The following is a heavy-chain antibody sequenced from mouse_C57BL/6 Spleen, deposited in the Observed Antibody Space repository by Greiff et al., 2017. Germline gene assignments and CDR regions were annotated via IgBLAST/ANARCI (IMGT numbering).Heavy chain of an antibody. CDR2: IYPRDGST. V-gene: IGHV1-78*01. Sequence: VQLQQSDAELVKPGASVKISCKVSGYTFTDHTIHWMKQRPEQGLEWIGYIYPRDGSTKYNEKFKGKATLTADKSSSTAYMQLNSLTSGDSAVYFCARSPKTTVVATYYWYFEVWGTGTTVTVSS. CDR3: ARSPKTTVVATYYWYFEV. D-gene: IGHD1-1*01. CDR1: GYTFTDHT. J-gene: IGHJ1*03.